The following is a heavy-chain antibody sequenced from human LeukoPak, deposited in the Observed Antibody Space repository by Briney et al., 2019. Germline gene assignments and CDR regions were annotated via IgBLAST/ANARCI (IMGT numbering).Heavy chain of an antibody. Sequence: ASVKVSCKVSGYTLTELSMHWVRQAPGKGLEWMGGFDPEDGETIYAQKFQGRVTITEDTSTDTAYMELSSLRSEDTAVYYCATLRGWPRNAFDIGGQGTMVTVSA. D-gene: IGHD5-12*01. CDR1: GYTLTELS. J-gene: IGHJ3*02. V-gene: IGHV1-24*01. CDR2: FDPEDGET. CDR3: ATLRGWPRNAFDI.